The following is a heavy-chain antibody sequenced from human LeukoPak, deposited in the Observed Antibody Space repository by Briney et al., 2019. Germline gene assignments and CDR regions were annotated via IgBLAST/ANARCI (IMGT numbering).Heavy chain of an antibody. V-gene: IGHV1-2*02. J-gene: IGHJ4*02. CDR2: INPNNGGT. Sequence: GASVKVSCKASGYTFTGHYTHWVRQAPGQGLEWMGWINPNNGGTNYAQKFQGRVTMTRDTSISTAYMEPSRLRSDDTAVYYCARGYALYSGRYIDFDYWGQGTLVTAYS. CDR3: ARGYALYSGRYIDFDY. D-gene: IGHD1-26*01. CDR1: GYTFTGHY.